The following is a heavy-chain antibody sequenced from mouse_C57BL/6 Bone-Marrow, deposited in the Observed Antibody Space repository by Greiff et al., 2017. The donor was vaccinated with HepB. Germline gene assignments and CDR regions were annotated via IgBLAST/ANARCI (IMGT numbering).Heavy chain of an antibody. CDR2: INPSSGYT. Sequence: QVQLQQSGAELARPGASVKMSCKASGYTSTSYTMHWVKQRPGQGLEWIGYINPSSGYTKYNQKFKDKATLTADKSSSTAYMQLSSLTSEDSAVYYCATVAPRFAYWGQGTLVTVSA. V-gene: IGHV1-4*01. CDR1: GYTSTSYT. CDR3: ATVAPRFAY. D-gene: IGHD1-1*01. J-gene: IGHJ3*01.